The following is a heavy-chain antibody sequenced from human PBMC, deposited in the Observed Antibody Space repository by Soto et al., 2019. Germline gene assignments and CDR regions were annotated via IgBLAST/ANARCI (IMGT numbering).Heavy chain of an antibody. Sequence: EVQLLESGGGLVQPGGSLRLSCAASGFTFSSYAMSWVRQAPGKGREWVSAISGSGGSTYYADSVKGRFTSSRDNSKNTLYLQMNSLRAEDTAVYYCAKGGPYYGQKIDYWGQGTLVTVSS. J-gene: IGHJ4*02. D-gene: IGHD4-17*01. V-gene: IGHV3-23*01. CDR1: GFTFSSYA. CDR2: ISGSGGST. CDR3: AKGGPYYGQKIDY.